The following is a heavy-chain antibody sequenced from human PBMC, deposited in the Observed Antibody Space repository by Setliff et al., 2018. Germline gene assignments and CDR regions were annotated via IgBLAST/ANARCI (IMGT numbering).Heavy chain of an antibody. D-gene: IGHD1-1*01. V-gene: IGHV4-4*08. Sequence: SETLSLTCTVSGDSIYNHFWSWVRQPPGKGLEWIGYIYSTGSTNYNPSLKSRVAISIDTSKNQFSLKLSSVTAADTAVYYCARDYNWGGIWGQGTMVTVSS. CDR2: IYSTGST. CDR1: GDSIYNHF. CDR3: ARDYNWGGI. J-gene: IGHJ3*02.